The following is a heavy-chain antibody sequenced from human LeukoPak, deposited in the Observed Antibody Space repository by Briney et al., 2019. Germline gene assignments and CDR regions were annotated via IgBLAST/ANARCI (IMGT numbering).Heavy chain of an antibody. CDR1: GGSISSGSYY. CDR3: ACTYYYGSGSYQRDY. CDR2: IYTSGST. V-gene: IGHV4-61*02. D-gene: IGHD3-10*01. Sequence: SETLSLTCTVSGGSISSGSYYWSWIRQPAGKGLEWIGRIYTSGSTNYNPSLKSRVTISVDTSKNQFSLKLSSETAADTAVYYCACTYYYGSGSYQRDYWGEGTLVTVST. J-gene: IGHJ4*02.